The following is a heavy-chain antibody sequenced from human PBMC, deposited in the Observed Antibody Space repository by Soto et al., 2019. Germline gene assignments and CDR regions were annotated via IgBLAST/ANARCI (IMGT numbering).Heavy chain of an antibody. V-gene: IGHV1-69*12. CDR3: AREARYCSGGSCYFLPGIDY. D-gene: IGHD2-15*01. CDR2: IIPIFGTA. J-gene: IGHJ4*02. Sequence: QVQLVQSGAEVKKPGSSVKVSCKASGGTFSSYAISWVRQAPGQGLEWMGGIIPIFGTANYAQKFQGRVTITADDATSTAYWELGSLRSEETAVYYCAREARYCSGGSCYFLPGIDYWGQGTLVTVSS. CDR1: GGTFSSYA.